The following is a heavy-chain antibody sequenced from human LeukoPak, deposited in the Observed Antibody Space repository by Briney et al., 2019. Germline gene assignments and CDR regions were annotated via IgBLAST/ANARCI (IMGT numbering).Heavy chain of an antibody. CDR3: ARVEAWGYSRGVDY. V-gene: IGHV1-46*01. J-gene: IGHJ4*02. CDR1: GYTLTSYY. CDR2: INPSGGST. D-gene: IGHD6-13*01. Sequence: ASVKVSCKASGYTLTSYYMHWARQAPGQGLEWMGIINPSGGSTSYAQKFQGRVTMTRDTSTSTVYMELSSLGSEDTAVYYCARVEAWGYSRGVDYWGQGTLVTVSS.